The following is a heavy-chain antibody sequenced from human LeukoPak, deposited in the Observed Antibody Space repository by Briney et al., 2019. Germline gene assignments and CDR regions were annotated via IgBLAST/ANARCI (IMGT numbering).Heavy chain of an antibody. Sequence: AGGSLRLSCAASGFTFSSYGMHWVRQAPGKGLEWVAVISYDGSNKYYADSVKGRFTISRDNSKNTLYLQMNSLRAEDTAVYYCAIPRRDIVVVPAAIDCWGQGTLVTVSS. CDR2: ISYDGSNK. V-gene: IGHV3-30*03. J-gene: IGHJ4*02. CDR3: AIPRRDIVVVPAAIDC. D-gene: IGHD2-2*01. CDR1: GFTFSSYG.